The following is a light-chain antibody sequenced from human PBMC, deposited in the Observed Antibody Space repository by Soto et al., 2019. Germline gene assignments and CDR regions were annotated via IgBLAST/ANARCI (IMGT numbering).Light chain of an antibody. J-gene: IGKJ1*01. CDR1: QSVIN. Sequence: KVMTQSPATLSVSNGERATFSCRASQSVINLAWYQQKPGQPPRLLIYGASTRATDIPAKFSGSGSETEFSLTISSLQSEDFAVYYCQQYNNWPWTFGQGTNVDIK. V-gene: IGKV3-15*01. CDR2: GAS. CDR3: QQYNNWPWT.